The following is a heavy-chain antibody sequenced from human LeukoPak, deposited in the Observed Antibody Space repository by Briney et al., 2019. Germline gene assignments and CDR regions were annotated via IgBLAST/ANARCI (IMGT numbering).Heavy chain of an antibody. J-gene: IGHJ4*02. CDR2: INPRGGST. Sequence: ASVKVSCKASGYTFPNYYMNWVRQAPGQGLEWMGIINPRGGSTSYAQKFQGRVTMTRDTSTSTVYMELSNLRSEDTAVYYCARGHGTDIVQMVYAIDSWGQGTLVTVSS. D-gene: IGHD2-8*01. CDR1: GYTFPNYY. CDR3: ARGHGTDIVQMVYAIDS. V-gene: IGHV1-46*01.